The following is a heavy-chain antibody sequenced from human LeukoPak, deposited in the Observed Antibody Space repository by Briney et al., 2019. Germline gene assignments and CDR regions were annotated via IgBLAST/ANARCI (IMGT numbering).Heavy chain of an antibody. CDR1: GYTFTSYG. CDR2: ISAYNGNT. V-gene: IGHV1-18*01. D-gene: IGHD6-13*01. J-gene: IGHJ5*02. CDR3: ARDREYSSSWGAASWFDP. Sequence: ASVKVSCKASGYTFTSYGISWVRQAPGQGLEWMGWISAYNGNTNYAQKLQGRVTMTTDTSTSTGYMELRSLRSDDTAVYYCARDREYSSSWGAASWFDPWGQGTLVTVSS.